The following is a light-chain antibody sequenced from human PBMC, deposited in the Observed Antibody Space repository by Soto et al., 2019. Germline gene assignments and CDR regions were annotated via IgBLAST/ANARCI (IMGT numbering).Light chain of an antibody. V-gene: IGLV1-40*01. CDR2: GNN. J-gene: IGLJ2*01. CDR3: QSYADSLSCWV. CDR1: ISDVGAHYH. Sequence: QSVLTQPPSVSGAPGQRVTISCTGSISDVGAHYHVSWYQQLPGTAPKLIIYGNNYRPSGVPDRFSGSKSGTSASLAIAGLQGEDEADYYCQSYADSLSCWVFGGGTKLTVL.